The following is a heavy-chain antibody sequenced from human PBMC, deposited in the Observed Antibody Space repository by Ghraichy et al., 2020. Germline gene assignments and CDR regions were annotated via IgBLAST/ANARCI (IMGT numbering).Heavy chain of an antibody. Sequence: GGSLRLSCAASGFTFSGYWMHLVRQAPGKGLVWVSGINSDGSSTNYADSVKGRFTISRDNAKSTLDLQMNSLRAEDTAVYYCIKGTIRGQGTLVTVSS. CDR3: IKGTI. V-gene: IGHV3-74*01. D-gene: IGHD3-9*01. CDR1: GFTFSGYW. J-gene: IGHJ4*02. CDR2: INSDGSST.